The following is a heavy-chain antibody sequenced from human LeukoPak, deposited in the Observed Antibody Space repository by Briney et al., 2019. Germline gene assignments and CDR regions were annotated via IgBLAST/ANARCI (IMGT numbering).Heavy chain of an antibody. CDR2: INHSGST. CDR3: ARGTDYDILTGPHYGDY. Sequence: SETLSLTCAVYGGSFSGYYWSWIRQPPGKGLEWIGEINHSGSTNYNPSLKSRVTISVDTSKNQFSLKLSSVTAADTAVYYCARGTDYDILTGPHYGDYWGQGTLVTVSS. J-gene: IGHJ4*02. D-gene: IGHD3-9*01. CDR1: GGSFSGYY. V-gene: IGHV4-34*01.